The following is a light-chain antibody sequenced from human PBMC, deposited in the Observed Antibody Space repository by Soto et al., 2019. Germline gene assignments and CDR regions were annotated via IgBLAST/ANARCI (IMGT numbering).Light chain of an antibody. CDR3: SSFTTSYFYV. CDR2: GVT. Sequence: LTQPASVSGSPGQSITISCTGTGSDIGAYNYVSWYQQHPGKAPKLIIYGVTHRPSGVSTRFSASKSAYTASLTISGLQAEDEADYYCSSFTTSYFYVFGPGTEVTVL. J-gene: IGLJ1*01. CDR1: GSDIGAYNY. V-gene: IGLV2-14*01.